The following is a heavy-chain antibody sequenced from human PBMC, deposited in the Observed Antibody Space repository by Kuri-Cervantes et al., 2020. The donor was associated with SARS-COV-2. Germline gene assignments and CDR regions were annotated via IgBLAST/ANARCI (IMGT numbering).Heavy chain of an antibody. CDR2: IYTSGST. V-gene: IGHV4-4*07. Sequence: SETLSLTCAVSGGSFSRYYWSWIRQPAGKGLEWIGRIYTSGSTNYNPSLKSRVTMSVDTSKNQFSLKLSSVTAADTAVYYCARDFDYYDSSGYLRGRYYYYYMDVWGKGTTVTVSS. CDR1: GGSFSRYY. CDR3: ARDFDYYDSSGYLRGRYYYYYMDV. D-gene: IGHD3-22*01. J-gene: IGHJ6*03.